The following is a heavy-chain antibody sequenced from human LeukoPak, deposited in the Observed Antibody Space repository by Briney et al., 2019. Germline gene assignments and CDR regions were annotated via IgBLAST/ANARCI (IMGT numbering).Heavy chain of an antibody. CDR3: AKEEYYYDSSGYPERMVGYFDY. Sequence: GGSLRLSCAASGFTFDDYAMHWVRQAPGKGLEWVSLISGDGGSTYYADSVKGRFTISRDNSKNSLYLQMNSLRTEDTALYYCAKEEYYYDSSGYPERMVGYFDYWGQGTLVTVSS. D-gene: IGHD3-22*01. J-gene: IGHJ4*02. V-gene: IGHV3-43*02. CDR2: ISGDGGST. CDR1: GFTFDDYA.